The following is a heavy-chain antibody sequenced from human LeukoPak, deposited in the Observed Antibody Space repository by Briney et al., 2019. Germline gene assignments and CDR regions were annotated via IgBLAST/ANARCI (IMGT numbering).Heavy chain of an antibody. CDR3: AREYSSGWPGFDY. D-gene: IGHD6-19*01. V-gene: IGHV4-34*01. Sequence: SETLSLTCAVYGGSFSGYYGSWIRQPPGKGLEWIGEINHSVSTNYNPSLKSRVTISVDTSKNQFSLKLSSVTAADTAVYYCAREYSSGWPGFDYWGQGTLVTVSS. CDR1: GGSFSGYY. CDR2: INHSVST. J-gene: IGHJ4*02.